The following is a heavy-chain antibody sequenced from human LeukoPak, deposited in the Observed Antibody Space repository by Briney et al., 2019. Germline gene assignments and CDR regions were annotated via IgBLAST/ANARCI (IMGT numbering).Heavy chain of an antibody. CDR3: ATVRTYYDIFRHFAWFDP. J-gene: IGHJ5*02. CDR2: FDPEDGET. CDR1: GYTLTELS. Sequence: ASVKVSCKVSGYTLTELSMHWVRQAPGKGLEWMGGFDPEDGETIYAQKFQGRVTMTEDTSTDTAYMELSSLRSEDTAVYYCATVRTYYDIFRHFAWFDPWGQGTLVTVSS. D-gene: IGHD3-9*01. V-gene: IGHV1-24*01.